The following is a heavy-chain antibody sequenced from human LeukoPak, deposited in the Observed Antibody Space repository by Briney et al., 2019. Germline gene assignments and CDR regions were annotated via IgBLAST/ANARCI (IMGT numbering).Heavy chain of an antibody. J-gene: IGHJ4*02. D-gene: IGHD5-18*01. CDR3: ARDVDTAMVPRY. CDR2: ISYDGSNK. CDR1: GFTFSSYA. Sequence: GGSLRLSCAASGFTFSSYAMHWVRQAPGKGLEWVAVISYDGSNKYYADSVKGRFTISRDNSKNTLYLQMNSLRAEDTAVYYCARDVDTAMVPRYWGQGTLVTVSS. V-gene: IGHV3-30-3*01.